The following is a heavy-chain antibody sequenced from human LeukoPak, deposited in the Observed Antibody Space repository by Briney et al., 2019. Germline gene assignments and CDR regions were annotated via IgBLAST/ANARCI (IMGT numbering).Heavy chain of an antibody. J-gene: IGHJ4*02. CDR1: GFTFSSYW. CDR2: IKQDGSEK. CDR3: ARDYRGVVSAAAFDY. V-gene: IGHV3-7*01. Sequence: PGGSLRLSCAASGFTFSSYWMSWVRQAPGKGLEWVANIKQDGSEKYYVDSVKGRFTISRDNAKNSLYLQMNSLRAEDTAVYYCARDYRGVVSAAAFDYWGQGTLVTVSS. D-gene: IGHD2-2*01.